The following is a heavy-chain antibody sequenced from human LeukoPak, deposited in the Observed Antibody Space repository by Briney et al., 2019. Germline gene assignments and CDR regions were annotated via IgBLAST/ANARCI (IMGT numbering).Heavy chain of an antibody. CDR2: INAGNGNT. CDR1: GYAFTSYA. Sequence: ASVKVSCKASGYAFTSYAMHWVRQAPGQRLEWMGWINAGNGNTKYSQKFQGRVTITRDTSASTAYMGLSSLRSEDTAVYYCARGSIAVAGSTVFDPWGQGTLVTVSS. CDR3: ARGSIAVAGSTVFDP. D-gene: IGHD6-19*01. J-gene: IGHJ5*02. V-gene: IGHV1-3*01.